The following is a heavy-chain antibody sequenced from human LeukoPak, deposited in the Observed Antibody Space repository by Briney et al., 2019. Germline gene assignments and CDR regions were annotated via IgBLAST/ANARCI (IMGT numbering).Heavy chain of an antibody. J-gene: IGHJ6*04. D-gene: IGHD5-12*01. CDR3: ARENSGYHYYYYYGMDV. V-gene: IGHV1-46*01. CDR1: GYTFTSYY. Sequence: ASVKVSCKASGYTFTSYYMHWVRQAPGQGLEWMGIINPSGGSTGYAQKFQGRVTMTRDTSTSTVYMELSSLRSEDTAVYYCARENSGYHYYYYYGMDVWGKGTTVTVSS. CDR2: INPSGGST.